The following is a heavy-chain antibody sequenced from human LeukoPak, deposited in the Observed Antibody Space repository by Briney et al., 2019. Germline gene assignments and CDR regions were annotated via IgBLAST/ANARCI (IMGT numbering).Heavy chain of an antibody. V-gene: IGHV4-59*08. CDR3: ARTHYYDSSGYYYDY. CDR2: IYYSGST. CDR1: GGSISSYY. J-gene: IGHJ4*02. Sequence: AETLSLTCTVSGGSISSYYGSWIRQPPGKGLECIGDIYYSGSTNYNPSLKSRVTISVDTSRNQFSRKLSSVTAADTTVYYCARTHYYDSSGYYYDYWGQGTLVTVSS. D-gene: IGHD3-22*01.